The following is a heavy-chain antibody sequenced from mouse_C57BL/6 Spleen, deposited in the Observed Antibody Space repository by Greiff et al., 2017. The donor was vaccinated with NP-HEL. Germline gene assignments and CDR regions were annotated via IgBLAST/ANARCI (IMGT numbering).Heavy chain of an antibody. D-gene: IGHD3-2*02. CDR3: TIDSSGYVNYFDY. J-gene: IGHJ2*01. CDR2: IDPENGDT. CDR1: GFNIKDDY. Sequence: DVKLQESGAELVRPGASVKLSCTASGFNIKDDYMHWVKQRPEQGLEWIGWIDPENGDTEYASKFQGKATITADTSSNTAYLQLSSLTSEDTAVYYCTIDSSGYVNYFDYWGQGTTLTVSS. V-gene: IGHV14-4*01.